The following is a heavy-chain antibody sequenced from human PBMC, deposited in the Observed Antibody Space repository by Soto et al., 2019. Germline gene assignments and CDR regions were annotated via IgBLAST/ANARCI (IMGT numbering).Heavy chain of an antibody. V-gene: IGHV3-23*01. CDR1: GFPFNIYA. CDR2: ISGSGGST. Sequence: HPGGSLRLSCAASGFPFNIYAMSWVRQAPGKGLEWVSAISGSGGSTYYADSVKGRFTISRDNSKNTLYLQMNSLRAEDTAVYYCAKVLGAMVRGVTRDHYYGMDVWGQGTTASGS. D-gene: IGHD3-10*01. J-gene: IGHJ6*02. CDR3: AKVLGAMVRGVTRDHYYGMDV.